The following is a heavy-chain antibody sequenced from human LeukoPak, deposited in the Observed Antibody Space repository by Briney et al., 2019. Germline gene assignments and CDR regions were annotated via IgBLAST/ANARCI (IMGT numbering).Heavy chain of an antibody. Sequence: ASVKVSCKASGYIFTNYGITWVRQAPGRGLEWMGWISAKNGNTHYAQKLQVRVAMTTDTATRTAYMELRSLRSDDTAVYYCVRGSLACTSSNCSPLYWGQETLVTVSS. CDR1: GYIFTNYG. V-gene: IGHV1-18*01. D-gene: IGHD2-2*01. J-gene: IGHJ4*02. CDR3: VRGSLACTSSNCSPLY. CDR2: ISAKNGNT.